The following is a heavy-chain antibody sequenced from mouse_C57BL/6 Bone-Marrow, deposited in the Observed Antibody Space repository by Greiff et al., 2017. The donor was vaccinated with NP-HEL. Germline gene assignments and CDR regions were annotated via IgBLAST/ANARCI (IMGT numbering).Heavy chain of an antibody. J-gene: IGHJ1*03. CDR3: ARDAPSHYYGSSYWYYEV. D-gene: IGHD1-1*01. CDR2: SRNKANDYTT. Sequence: EVHLVESGGGLVQSGRSLRLSCATSGFTFSDFYMEWVRQAPGKGLEWIAASRNKANDYTTEYSASVKGRFIVSRDTSQSILYLQMNALRAEDTAIYYCARDAPSHYYGSSYWYYEVWGTGTTVTV. V-gene: IGHV7-1*01. CDR1: GFTFSDFY.